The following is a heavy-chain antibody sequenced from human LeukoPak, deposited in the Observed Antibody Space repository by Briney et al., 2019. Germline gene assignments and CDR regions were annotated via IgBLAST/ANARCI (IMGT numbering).Heavy chain of an antibody. CDR3: ARDVLYGSGSYGVDNWFDP. CDR1: GYTFTSYG. D-gene: IGHD3-10*01. V-gene: IGHV1-18*01. CDR2: ISAYKGNT. J-gene: IGHJ5*02. Sequence: GASVKVSCKASGYTFTSYGISWVRQAPGQGLEWMGWISAYKGNTNYAQKLQGRVTMTTDTSTSTAYMELRSLRSDDTAVYYCARDVLYGSGSYGVDNWFDPWGQGTLVTVSS.